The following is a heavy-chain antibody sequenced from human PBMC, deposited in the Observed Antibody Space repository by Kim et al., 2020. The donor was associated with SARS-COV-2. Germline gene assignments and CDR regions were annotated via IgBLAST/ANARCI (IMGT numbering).Heavy chain of an antibody. CDR1: GGSFSGYY. J-gene: IGHJ6*01. CDR2: INHSGST. V-gene: IGHV4-34*01. CDR3: ARGNTISHFYYYYYGMDV. Sequence: SETLSLTCAVYGGSFSGYYWSWTRQPPGKGLEWIGEINHSGSTNYNPSLKSRVTISVDTSKNQFSLKLSPVTAADTAVYYCARGNTISHFYYYYYGMDV. D-gene: IGHD3-9*01.